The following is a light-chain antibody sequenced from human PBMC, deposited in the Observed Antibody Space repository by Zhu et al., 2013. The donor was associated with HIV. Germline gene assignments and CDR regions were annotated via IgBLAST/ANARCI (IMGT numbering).Light chain of an antibody. CDR3: QQYDNWPPYT. J-gene: IGKJ2*01. CDR1: QSVNSNF. CDR2: DAS. V-gene: IGKV3-20*01. Sequence: DIVLTQSPGTLSLSPGERATLSCRASQSVNSNFLAWYQQKRGQAPRLLIHDASTRATGIADRFSGSGSGTDFTLTITSLQSEDSAVYYCQQYDNWPPYTFGQGTKLEI.